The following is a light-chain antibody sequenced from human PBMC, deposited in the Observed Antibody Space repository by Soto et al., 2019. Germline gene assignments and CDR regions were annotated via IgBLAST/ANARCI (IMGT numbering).Light chain of an antibody. CDR2: AAS. Sequence: DIQLTQSPSFLSASVGNRGTITCRASQYVSRFLALYQQNPGKAPFLLIYAASTVRGGLPSRFSFITSVTEFTLKPRNLQPEDFATSFCPQLNSDVFAFGPGTKVDI. V-gene: IGKV1-9*01. CDR3: PQLNSDVFA. J-gene: IGKJ3*01. CDR1: QYVSRF.